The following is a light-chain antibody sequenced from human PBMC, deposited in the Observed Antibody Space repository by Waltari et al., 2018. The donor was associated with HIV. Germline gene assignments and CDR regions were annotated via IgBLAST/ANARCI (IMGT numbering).Light chain of an antibody. V-gene: IGKV1-5*03. CDR1: QSISSW. Sequence: DIQMTQSPSTLSASVGDRVTITCRARQSISSWLAWYQQKPGKAPKLLIYKASSLESGVPSRFSGSGSGTEFTLTISSLQPDEFATYYCQQYNSPYTFGQGTKLEIK. CDR3: QQYNSPYT. J-gene: IGKJ2*01. CDR2: KAS.